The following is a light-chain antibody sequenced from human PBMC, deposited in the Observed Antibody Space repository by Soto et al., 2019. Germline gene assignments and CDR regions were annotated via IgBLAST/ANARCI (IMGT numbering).Light chain of an antibody. CDR3: AAWDDSLNGPV. CDR1: SSNIGSNT. V-gene: IGLV1-44*01. J-gene: IGLJ2*01. Sequence: QSVLTQPPSASGTPGQRVTISCSGSSSNIGSNTVNWYQQLPGTAPKLLIYSNNQRPSGVPDRFSGPKSGTSASLAISGLQCEDEADYYCAAWDDSLNGPVFGGGTKRNVL. CDR2: SNN.